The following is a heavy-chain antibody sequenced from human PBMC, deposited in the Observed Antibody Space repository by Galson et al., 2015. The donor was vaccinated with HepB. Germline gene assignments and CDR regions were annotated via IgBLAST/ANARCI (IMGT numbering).Heavy chain of an antibody. Sequence: SVKVSCKASGYTFTSYYMHWVRQAPGQGLEWMGIISPSGGSTSYAQKFQGRVTMTRDTSTSTVYMELSSLRSEDTAVYYCARAGDYGDQLGSWFDPWGQGTLVTVSS. CDR1: GYTFTSYY. J-gene: IGHJ5*02. D-gene: IGHD4-17*01. CDR2: ISPSGGST. CDR3: ARAGDYGDQLGSWFDP. V-gene: IGHV1-46*01.